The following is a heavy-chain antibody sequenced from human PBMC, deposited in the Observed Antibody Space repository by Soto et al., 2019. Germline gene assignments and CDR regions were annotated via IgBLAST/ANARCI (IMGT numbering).Heavy chain of an antibody. J-gene: IGHJ6*01. D-gene: IGHD5-18*01. V-gene: IGHV4-61*01. CDR3: AAQIWTYYYYGMDV. CDR1: VVFVSSGSYY. Sequence: SETLSLTCTFSVVFVSSGSYYCSWIRQPPWKGLEWIGYIYYSGSTNYNPSLKSRVTISVDTSKNQFSLKLSSVTAADTAVYYCAAQIWTYYYYGMDVWGQGTTVTVS. CDR2: IYYSGST.